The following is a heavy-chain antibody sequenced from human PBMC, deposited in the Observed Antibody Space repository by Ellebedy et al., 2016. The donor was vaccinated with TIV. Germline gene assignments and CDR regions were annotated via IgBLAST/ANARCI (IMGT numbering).Heavy chain of an antibody. V-gene: IGHV3-23*01. CDR2: ISNSGDTT. J-gene: IGHJ4*02. Sequence: GESLKISCAASGFPFSCCAMSWVRQTPGKGLEWVSVISNSGDTTYADYVKGRFTISRDNSKDTLFLQMNSLRAEDTGVYYCAKLAGISSWYAEYWGQGTLVTVSS. CDR1: GFPFSCCA. D-gene: IGHD6-13*01. CDR3: AKLAGISSWYAEY.